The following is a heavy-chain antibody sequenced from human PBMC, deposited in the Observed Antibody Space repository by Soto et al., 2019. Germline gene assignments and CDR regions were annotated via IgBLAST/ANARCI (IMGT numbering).Heavy chain of an antibody. Sequence: VKVSCKASGYTFTSYGISWVRQAPGQGLEWMGWISAYNGNTNYAQKLQGRVTMTTDTSTSTAYMELRSLRSDDTAVYYCARGKPGLRINYYYYYMDVWGKGTTVTVSS. CDR1: GYTFTSYG. CDR3: ARGKPGLRINYYYYYMDV. J-gene: IGHJ6*03. D-gene: IGHD3-10*01. CDR2: ISAYNGNT. V-gene: IGHV1-18*01.